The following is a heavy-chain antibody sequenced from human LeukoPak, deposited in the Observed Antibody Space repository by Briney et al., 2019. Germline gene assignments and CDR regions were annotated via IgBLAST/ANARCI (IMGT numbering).Heavy chain of an antibody. J-gene: IGHJ6*02. V-gene: IGHV3-23*01. Sequence: GGSLRLSCAASGFTFSSYAMSWVRQAPGKGLEWVSATSGSGGSTYYADSVKGRFTISRDNSKNTLYLQMNSLRAEDTAVYYCAKASCSSTSCYQPYYYYGMDVWGQGTTVTVSS. CDR2: TSGSGGST. CDR1: GFTFSSYA. CDR3: AKASCSSTSCYQPYYYYGMDV. D-gene: IGHD2-2*01.